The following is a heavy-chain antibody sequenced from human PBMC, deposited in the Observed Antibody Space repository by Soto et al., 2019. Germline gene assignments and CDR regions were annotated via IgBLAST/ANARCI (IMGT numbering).Heavy chain of an antibody. CDR1: GGSISSYY. Sequence: SETLSLTCTVSGGSISSYYWSWIRQPPGKGMEWIGYIYYSGSTNYNPSLKSRVTISVDTSKNQFSLKLSSVTAADTAVYYCARGLIVGANPFDYWGQGTLVTVSS. D-gene: IGHD1-26*01. CDR3: ARGLIVGANPFDY. J-gene: IGHJ4*02. V-gene: IGHV4-59*01. CDR2: IYYSGST.